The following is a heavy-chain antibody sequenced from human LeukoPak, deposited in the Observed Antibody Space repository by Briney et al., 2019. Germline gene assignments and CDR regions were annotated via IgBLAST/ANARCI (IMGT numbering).Heavy chain of an antibody. CDR1: GFTFSTYG. CDR3: SLGMGSTWYGNNFDY. CDR2: ISHDGNLK. V-gene: IGHV3-30*03. Sequence: PGGSLRFSCAASGFTFSTYGMHWVRQAPGKGLEWVAVISHDGNLKYYGDSVKGRFTISRDNSTNTLYLQMNSLGAEDTALYYCSLGMGSTWYGNNFDYWGQGTLVTVYS. J-gene: IGHJ4*02. D-gene: IGHD6-13*01.